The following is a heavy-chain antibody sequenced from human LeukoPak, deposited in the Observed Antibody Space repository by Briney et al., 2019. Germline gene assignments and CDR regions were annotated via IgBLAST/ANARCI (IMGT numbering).Heavy chain of an antibody. V-gene: IGHV4-4*07. D-gene: IGHD2-15*01. Sequence: SETLSLTCAVSGGSISSYYWSWVRQPARKGLEWSGRIYTSGSTNYNPSLKSPVTMSVDTSKKQFSLQLSSVTAADTAVYYCASGGYYYYGIDVWGQGTTVTVSS. CDR3: ASGGYYYYGIDV. J-gene: IGHJ6*02. CDR1: GGSISSYY. CDR2: IYTSGST.